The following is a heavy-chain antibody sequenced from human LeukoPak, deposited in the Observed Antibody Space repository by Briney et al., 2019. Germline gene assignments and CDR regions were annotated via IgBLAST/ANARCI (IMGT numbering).Heavy chain of an antibody. V-gene: IGHV3-30*03. Sequence: GGSLRLSCAASGFTFSSYGMHWVRQAPGKGLEWVAVISYDGSNKYYADSVKGRFTISRDNSKNTLYLQMNSLRAEDTAVYYCARDHDYSNPVFDYWGQGTLVTVSS. J-gene: IGHJ4*02. CDR3: ARDHDYSNPVFDY. D-gene: IGHD4-11*01. CDR1: GFTFSSYG. CDR2: ISYDGSNK.